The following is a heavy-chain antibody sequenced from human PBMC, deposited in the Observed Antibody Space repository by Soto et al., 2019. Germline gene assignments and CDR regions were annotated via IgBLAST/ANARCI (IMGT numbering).Heavy chain of an antibody. J-gene: IGHJ5*02. V-gene: IGHV3-74*01. D-gene: IGHD3-10*01. CDR3: ARYFMARGRDSNWFDP. CDR1: GFIFSSYW. CDR2: INGDGRNT. Sequence: GGSLRLSCAASGFIFSSYWMHWVRQAPGKGPVWVGRINGDGRNTRYTDSVKGRFTISRDNAKNTLYLQMDSLRDEDTAVYYCARYFMARGRDSNWFDPWGQGTVVTVSS.